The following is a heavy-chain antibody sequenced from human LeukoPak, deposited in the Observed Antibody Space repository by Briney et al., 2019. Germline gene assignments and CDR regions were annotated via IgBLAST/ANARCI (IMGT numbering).Heavy chain of an antibody. CDR2: LWPAGGTV. V-gene: IGHV3-7*01. D-gene: IGHD4-11*01. J-gene: IGHJ4*02. CDR1: GFIFSDYW. CDR3: ARLLGSVTTYDY. Sequence: GGSLRLSCAASGFIFSDYWMSWVRQAPGKGLEWVATLWPAGGTVHYMDSVQGRFTISRDNAENSLYLQMNSLRVEDTAVYYCARLLGSVTTYDYWGQGTPVTVSS.